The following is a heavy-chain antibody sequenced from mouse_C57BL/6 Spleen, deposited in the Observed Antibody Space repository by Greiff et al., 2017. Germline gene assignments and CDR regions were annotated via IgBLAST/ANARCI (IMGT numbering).Heavy chain of an antibody. Sequence: QVQLQQSGAELVRPGASVTLSCKASGYTFTDYEMHWVKQTPVHGLEWIGAIDPETGGTAYNQKFKGKAILTADKSSSTAYMELRSLTSEDSAVYYCTRTGGYTSWFAYWGQGTLVTVSA. D-gene: IGHD3-1*01. V-gene: IGHV1-15*01. CDR2: IDPETGGT. J-gene: IGHJ3*01. CDR3: TRTGGYTSWFAY. CDR1: GYTFTDYE.